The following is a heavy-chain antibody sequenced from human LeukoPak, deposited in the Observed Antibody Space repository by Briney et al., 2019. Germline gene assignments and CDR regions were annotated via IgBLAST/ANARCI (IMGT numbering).Heavy chain of an antibody. J-gene: IGHJ3*02. CDR1: GGSISNYY. D-gene: IGHD3-22*01. CDR2: IYYTGST. CDR3: AREISMTVGGGAFDI. Sequence: PSETLSLTCAVSGGSISNYYLTWIRQPPGKGLEWLGYIYYTGSTNYNPSLKSRVTISVDTSKNPFSLKLTSVTAADTAVYYCAREISMTVGGGAFDIWGQGTMVTVSS. V-gene: IGHV4-59*01.